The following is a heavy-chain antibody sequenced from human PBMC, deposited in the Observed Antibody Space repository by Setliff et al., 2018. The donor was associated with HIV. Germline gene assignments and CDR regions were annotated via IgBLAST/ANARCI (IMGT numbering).Heavy chain of an antibody. CDR2: INSAERT. D-gene: IGHD1-26*01. CDR1: GFSFSNYA. J-gene: IGHJ6*02. V-gene: IGHV3-23*01. Sequence: GGSLRLSCAASGFSFSNYAMTWVRQAPGKGLEWVSTINSAERTFYAKSVKGRFTISRDNSKSTLYLQVSSLRAEDTAVYFCAKAHWDPLSPDVWGQGTTVTVSS. CDR3: AKAHWDPLSPDV.